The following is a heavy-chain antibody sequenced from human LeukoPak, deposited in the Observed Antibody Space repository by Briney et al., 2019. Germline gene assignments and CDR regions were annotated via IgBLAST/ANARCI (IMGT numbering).Heavy chain of an antibody. Sequence: ASVKVSCKASGYTFSSYGISWVRQAPGQGLEWMGWISAYSGNTHYAQKFQGRVTMTTDTSTTTAYMELRGLRSDDTAVYYCARGIPYGGRTLRDWGQGTLVTVSS. CDR1: GYTFSSYG. CDR3: ARGIPYGGRTLRD. J-gene: IGHJ4*02. D-gene: IGHD4-23*01. V-gene: IGHV1-18*01. CDR2: ISAYSGNT.